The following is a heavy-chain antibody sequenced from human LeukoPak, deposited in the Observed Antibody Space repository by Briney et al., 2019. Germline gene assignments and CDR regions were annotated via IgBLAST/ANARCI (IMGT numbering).Heavy chain of an antibody. Sequence: PSETLSLTCTVSGASISSGGYYWNWLRQHPGKGLERIAYIYYSGSTYYNPSLKSRVTVSVDTSKNQFSLKLSSVTAADTAVYYCARSQLPYYYYYGMDVWGQGTTVTVSS. J-gene: IGHJ6*02. V-gene: IGHV4-31*03. CDR1: GASISSGGYY. CDR3: ARSQLPYYYYYGMDV. CDR2: IYYSGST. D-gene: IGHD2-2*01.